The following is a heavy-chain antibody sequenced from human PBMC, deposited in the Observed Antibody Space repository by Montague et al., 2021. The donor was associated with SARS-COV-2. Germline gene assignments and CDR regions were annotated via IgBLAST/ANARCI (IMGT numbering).Heavy chain of an antibody. J-gene: IGHJ5*02. D-gene: IGHD6-19*01. CDR1: GGSFSGYY. V-gene: IGHV4-34*01. CDR3: ARPHWQWLVLSRGWFDP. Sequence: SETLSLTCAVYGGSFSGYYWSWIRQPPGKGLEWIGEINHSGSTNYNPSLKSRVTISVDTSKNQFSLKLSSVTAADTAMYYCARPHWQWLVLSRGWFDPWGQGTLVTVSS. CDR2: INHSGST.